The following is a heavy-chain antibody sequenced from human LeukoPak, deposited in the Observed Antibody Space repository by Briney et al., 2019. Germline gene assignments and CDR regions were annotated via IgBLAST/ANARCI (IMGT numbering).Heavy chain of an antibody. CDR1: GYTFTGYG. CDR2: ISPYTGNT. CDR3: ATCHCTNGLCYGECEYFQH. D-gene: IGHD2-8*01. J-gene: IGHJ1*01. V-gene: IGHV1-18*01. Sequence: GASVKVSCKASGYTFTGYGISWVRQAPGQGLEWVGWISPYTGNTNYAQKFQGRVIVTTDTSTSTAYMELRSLRSDDTAVYYCATCHCTNGLCYGECEYFQHWGQGTLVTVSS.